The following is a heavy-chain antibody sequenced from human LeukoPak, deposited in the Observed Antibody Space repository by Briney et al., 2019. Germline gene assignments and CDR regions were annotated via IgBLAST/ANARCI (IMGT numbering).Heavy chain of an antibody. CDR2: INPNSGGT. D-gene: IGHD3-10*01. J-gene: IGHJ4*02. Sequence: ASVKVSCKASGYTFTGYYMHWVRQAPGQGLEWMGWINPNSGGTNYAQKFQGRVTMTRDTSISTAYMELSRLRSDDTAVYYCAGGLYYYGSGSYPGHYWGQGTLVTVSS. CDR3: AGGLYYYGSGSYPGHY. V-gene: IGHV1-2*02. CDR1: GYTFTGYY.